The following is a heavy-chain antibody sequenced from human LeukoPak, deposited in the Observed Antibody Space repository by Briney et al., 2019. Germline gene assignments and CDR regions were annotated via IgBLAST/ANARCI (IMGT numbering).Heavy chain of an antibody. D-gene: IGHD3-10*01. CDR2: ISYDGSNK. V-gene: IGHV3-30-3*01. J-gene: IGHJ5*02. CDR1: GFTFSSYA. Sequence: GGSLRLSCAASGFTFSSYAMHWVRQAPGKGLEWVAVISYDGSNKYYADSVKGRFTISRDNSKNTLYLQMNSLRAEDTAVYYCARGSRWFGEQLRWFDPWGQGTLVTVSS. CDR3: ARGSRWFGEQLRWFDP.